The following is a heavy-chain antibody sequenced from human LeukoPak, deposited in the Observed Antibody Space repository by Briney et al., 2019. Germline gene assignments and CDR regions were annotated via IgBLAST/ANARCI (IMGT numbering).Heavy chain of an antibody. CDR1: GGSFSGYY. Sequence: PSETLSLTRAVYGGSFSGYYWSWIRQPPGKGLEWTGEINHSGSTNYNPSLKSRVTISVDTSKNQFSLKLSSVTAADTAVYYCARGGYSYGYGYWGQGTLVTVSS. CDR2: INHSGST. J-gene: IGHJ4*02. V-gene: IGHV4-34*01. D-gene: IGHD5-18*01. CDR3: ARGGYSYGYGY.